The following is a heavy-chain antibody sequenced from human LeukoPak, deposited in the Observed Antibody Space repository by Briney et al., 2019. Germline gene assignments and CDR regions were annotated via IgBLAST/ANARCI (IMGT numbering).Heavy chain of an antibody. CDR1: GVSISSSYYY. V-gene: IGHV4-39*01. CDR3: ARLISSWYNGWFDP. CDR2: IYYSGST. J-gene: IGHJ5*02. D-gene: IGHD6-13*01. Sequence: SETLSLTCTVSGVSISSSYYYWGWIRQPPGKGLEWIGSIYYSGSTYYNPSLKSRVTISVDTSRNQFSLKLSSVTAADTAVYYCARLISSWYNGWFDPWGQGTLITVSS.